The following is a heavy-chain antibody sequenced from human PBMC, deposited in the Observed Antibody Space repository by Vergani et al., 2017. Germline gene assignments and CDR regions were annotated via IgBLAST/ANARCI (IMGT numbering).Heavy chain of an antibody. D-gene: IGHD1-14*01. CDR2: ISYDGDTT. Sequence: HVHMVESGGGVVQPGRSLRLSCAVSGFRFSAYGMHWVRQAPGRGLEWVALISYDGDTTYYEDSVKGRFTISRDNSKNTLFLQMHSLRVEDTALYCCAKFPLNITKPYRGDFWGQGSLVTVSS. CDR1: GFRFSAYG. CDR3: AKFPLNITKPYRGDF. V-gene: IGHV3-30*18. J-gene: IGHJ4*02.